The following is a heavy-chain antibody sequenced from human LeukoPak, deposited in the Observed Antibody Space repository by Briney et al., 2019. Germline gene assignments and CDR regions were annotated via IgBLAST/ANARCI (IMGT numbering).Heavy chain of an antibody. D-gene: IGHD6-13*01. V-gene: IGHV3-21*01. CDR3: AKDPEGVAAAGTFDY. Sequence: PGGSLRLSCAASGFTFSSYSMNWVRQAPGKGLEWVSSISSSSSYIYYADSVKGRFTISRDNAKNSLYLQMNSLRAEDTAVYYCAKDPEGVAAAGTFDYWGQGTLVTVSS. CDR2: ISSSSSYI. J-gene: IGHJ4*02. CDR1: GFTFSSYS.